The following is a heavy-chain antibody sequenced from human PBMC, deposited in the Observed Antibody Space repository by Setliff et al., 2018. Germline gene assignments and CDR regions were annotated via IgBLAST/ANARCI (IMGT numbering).Heavy chain of an antibody. D-gene: IGHD3-10*01. V-gene: IGHV1-69*13. CDR1: GYTFGAHY. Sequence: VASVKVSCKASGYTFGAHYIHWVRQAPGQGFEWMGWINPAFTTANYAPNFHDRLRITADESTSTAYMELSSLGSEDTAVYYCAGGQPLVRKYYYYMDVWGKGTTVTVSS. CDR2: INPAFTTA. J-gene: IGHJ6*03. CDR3: AGGQPLVRKYYYYMDV.